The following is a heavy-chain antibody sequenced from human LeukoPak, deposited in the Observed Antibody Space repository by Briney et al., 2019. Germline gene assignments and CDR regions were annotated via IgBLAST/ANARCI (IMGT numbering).Heavy chain of an antibody. Sequence: GGSLRLSCAASGFTFRNHAMYWVRQAPGRGLEWAAVVSFDANTTFYSDSVKGQFAISRDNSKNTLYLEMNSLRPEDTADYYCARFLAATTRFDYWGQGTLVTASS. CDR1: GFTFRNHA. D-gene: IGHD1/OR15-1a*01. V-gene: IGHV3-30*09. CDR2: VSFDANTT. J-gene: IGHJ4*02. CDR3: ARFLAATTRFDY.